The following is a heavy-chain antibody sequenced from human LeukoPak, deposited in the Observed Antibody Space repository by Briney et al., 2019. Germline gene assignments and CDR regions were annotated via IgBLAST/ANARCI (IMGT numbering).Heavy chain of an antibody. D-gene: IGHD3-16*02. CDR3: AKVYGGIIVNWFDP. Sequence: PGGSLRLSCAASGFTFSSYAMTWVRQAPGKGLEWVSVISGSGDSTYYADSVKGRVTISRDNSKNTLYLQMNSLRAEGTAVYYCAKVYGGIIVNWFDPWGQGTLVTVSS. CDR1: GFTFSSYA. J-gene: IGHJ5*02. V-gene: IGHV3-23*01. CDR2: ISGSGDST.